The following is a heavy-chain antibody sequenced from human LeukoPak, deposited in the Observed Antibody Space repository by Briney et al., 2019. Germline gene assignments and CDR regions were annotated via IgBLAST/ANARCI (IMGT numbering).Heavy chain of an antibody. CDR1: GFTFSSYV. CDR3: AKRVSGTTFY. V-gene: IGHV3-23*01. J-gene: IGHJ4*02. Sequence: GGSLRLSCAASGFTFSSYVMSWVRQAPGKGLEWVSAISGGGATTYYADSVKGRFTISRDNSKNTLYLHMNSLRAEDTAVYYCAKRVSGTTFYWGQGTLVTVSS. CDR2: ISGGGATT. D-gene: IGHD1-1*01.